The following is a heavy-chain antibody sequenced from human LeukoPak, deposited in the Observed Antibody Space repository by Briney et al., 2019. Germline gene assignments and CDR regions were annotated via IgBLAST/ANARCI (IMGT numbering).Heavy chain of an antibody. CDR3: AKGSCSSTSCPHDY. V-gene: IGHV3-9*01. Sequence: GRSLRLSCAASGFTFVDYAMHWVRQAPGKGLEWVSGISWNSGSIGYADSVRGRFTISRDNAKNSLYLQMNSLRAEDTALYYCAKGSCSSTSCPHDYWGQGTLVTVSS. CDR2: ISWNSGSI. D-gene: IGHD2-2*01. CDR1: GFTFVDYA. J-gene: IGHJ4*02.